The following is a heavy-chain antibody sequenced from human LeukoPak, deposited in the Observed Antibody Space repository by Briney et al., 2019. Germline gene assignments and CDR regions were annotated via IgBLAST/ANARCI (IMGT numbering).Heavy chain of an antibody. D-gene: IGHD3-16*01. Sequence: GESLKISCKGSGYSFTSYWIGWVRQMPGKGLEWMGIVYPGDSDTRYSPSFQGQVTISADKSISTAYLQWSSLKASDTAMYYCARVESSGPMMTGAFDIWGQGTMVTVSS. J-gene: IGHJ3*02. V-gene: IGHV5-51*01. CDR2: VYPGDSDT. CDR1: GYSFTSYW. CDR3: ARVESSGPMMTGAFDI.